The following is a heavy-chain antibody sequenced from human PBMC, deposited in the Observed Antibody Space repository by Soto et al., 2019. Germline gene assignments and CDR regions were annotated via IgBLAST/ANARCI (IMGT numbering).Heavy chain of an antibody. V-gene: IGHV3-7*01. J-gene: IGHJ6*03. Sequence: EVQLVESGGGLVQPGGSLRLSCAASGFTFSTYFMSWVRQAPGKGLEWVANIKSDGSERYYVDSMEGRFNISRNNAKNSLYLQMNSLRAEDTAVYYCVRDYYYYVDVWGKGTTVTVSS. CDR1: GFTFSTYF. CDR3: VRDYYYYVDV. CDR2: IKSDGSER.